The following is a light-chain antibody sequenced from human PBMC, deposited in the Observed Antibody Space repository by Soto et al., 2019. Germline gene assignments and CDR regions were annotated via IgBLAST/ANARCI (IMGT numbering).Light chain of an antibody. Sequence: EIVLTQSPVTLSLSPGERATLSCRASQSVSASYLAWYQQKPGQAPRLLMYGISRRATGIPDRFSGSGSGTDFTLTITRLEPEDFAVYYCQQYNNWPRTFGQGTKVDIK. V-gene: IGKV3-20*01. J-gene: IGKJ1*01. CDR1: QSVSASY. CDR2: GIS. CDR3: QQYNNWPRT.